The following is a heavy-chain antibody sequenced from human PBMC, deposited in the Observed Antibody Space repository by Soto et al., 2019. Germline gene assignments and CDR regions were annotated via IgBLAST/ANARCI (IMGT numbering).Heavy chain of an antibody. Sequence: EVQLVESGGGLVKPGGSLRLSCAASGFTFSSYSMNWVRQTPGKGLEWVSSISSSSSYIYYADSVKGRFTISRDNAKNSLYLQMNSLRAEDTAVYYCARVKTAAGTVGWFDPWGQGTLVTVSS. D-gene: IGHD6-13*01. CDR2: ISSSSSYI. CDR1: GFTFSSYS. V-gene: IGHV3-21*01. J-gene: IGHJ5*02. CDR3: ARVKTAAGTVGWFDP.